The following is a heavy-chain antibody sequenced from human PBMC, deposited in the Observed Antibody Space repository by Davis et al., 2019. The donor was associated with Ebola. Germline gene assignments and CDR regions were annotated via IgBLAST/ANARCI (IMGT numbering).Heavy chain of an antibody. V-gene: IGHV3-33*01. J-gene: IGHJ4*02. D-gene: IGHD5-18*01. CDR1: GFIFGAYG. Sequence: PGGSLRLSCAASGFIFGAYGMHWVRQAPGKGLEWVALIWYDGSNKYYTDSVKGRFTISRGNSKNTLYLQMHSLRAEDTAVYYCARHGYGYDYWGQGTLVTVSS. CDR3: ARHGYGYDY. CDR2: IWYDGSNK.